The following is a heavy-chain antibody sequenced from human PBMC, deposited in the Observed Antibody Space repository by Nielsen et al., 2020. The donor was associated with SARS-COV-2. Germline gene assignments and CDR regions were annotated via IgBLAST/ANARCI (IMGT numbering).Heavy chain of an antibody. CDR2: INHSGST. J-gene: IGHJ6*03. Sequence: SQTLSLTRAVYGGSFSGYYWSWIRQPPGKGLEWSGEINHSGSTNYNPSLKSRVTISVDTSKNQFSLKLSSVTAADTAVYYCARLQYGRGAMGMDVWGKGTTVTVSS. D-gene: IGHD5-18*01. CDR1: GGSFSGYY. CDR3: ARLQYGRGAMGMDV. V-gene: IGHV4-34*01.